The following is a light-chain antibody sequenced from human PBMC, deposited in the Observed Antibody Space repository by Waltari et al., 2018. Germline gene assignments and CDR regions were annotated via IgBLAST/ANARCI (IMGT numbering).Light chain of an antibody. J-gene: IGKJ5*01. CDR3: QQRSSWPLIT. V-gene: IGKV3-11*01. CDR1: QSVSKY. Sequence: EIVLTQSPATLSLSPGQRGTLSCRASQSVSKYLAWYQQKPGQAPSLLIYGASNRATGIPARFSGSGSGTDFTLTISSLEPEDFAVYYCQQRSSWPLITFGQGTRLEIK. CDR2: GAS.